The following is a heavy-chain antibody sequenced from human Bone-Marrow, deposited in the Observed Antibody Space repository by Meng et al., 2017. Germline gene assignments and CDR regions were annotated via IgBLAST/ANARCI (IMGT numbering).Heavy chain of an antibody. J-gene: IGHJ4*02. CDR2: IYYSGST. D-gene: IGHD5-18*01. Sequence: GSLRLSCTVSGASISSSSLSWGWVRQPPGKGLEWIGSIYYSGSTYYNPSLKSRVTISVDTSKNQFSLKLSSVTAADTAVYYCARVTVSIQLWSSYFDYWGQGTLVTVSS. CDR3: ARVTVSIQLWSSYFDY. CDR1: GASISSSSLS. V-gene: IGHV4-39*07.